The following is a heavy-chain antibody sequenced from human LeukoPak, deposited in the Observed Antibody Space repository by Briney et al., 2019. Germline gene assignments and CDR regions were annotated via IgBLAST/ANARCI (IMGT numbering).Heavy chain of an antibody. D-gene: IGHD3-10*01. Sequence: SETLSLTCTVSGGSISSYYWSWIRQPPGKGLEWIGYIYYSGSTNYNPSLKSRVTISVDTSKNQSSLKLSSVTAADTAVYYCARGLLTMVRGVIINWFDPWGQGTLVTVSS. V-gene: IGHV4-59*01. J-gene: IGHJ5*02. CDR2: IYYSGST. CDR1: GGSISSYY. CDR3: ARGLLTMVRGVIINWFDP.